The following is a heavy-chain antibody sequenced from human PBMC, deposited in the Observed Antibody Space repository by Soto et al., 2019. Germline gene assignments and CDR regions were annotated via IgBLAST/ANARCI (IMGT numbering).Heavy chain of an antibody. J-gene: IGHJ3*02. CDR3: ARSSMTTVTYDAFDI. CDR2: ISAYNGNT. Sequence: ASVKVSCKASGYTFTSYGISWVRQAPGQGLERMGWISAYNGNTNYAQKLQGRVTMTTDTSTSTAYMELRSLRSDDTAVYYCARSSMTTVTYDAFDIWGQGTMVTVSS. D-gene: IGHD4-17*01. CDR1: GYTFTSYG. V-gene: IGHV1-18*01.